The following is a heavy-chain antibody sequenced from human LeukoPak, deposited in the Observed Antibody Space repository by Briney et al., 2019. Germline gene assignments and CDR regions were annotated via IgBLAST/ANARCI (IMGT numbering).Heavy chain of an antibody. CDR1: GFTFSSYE. Sequence: GGSLRLSCAASGFTFSSYEMNWVRQAPGKGLEWVSYISSSGSTIYYADSVKGRFTISRDDSKNTLSLQMDSLRPEDTAVYYCAIWVATMTAGGPFDVWSQGTLVTVSS. CDR2: ISSSGSTI. J-gene: IGHJ4*02. CDR3: AIWVATMTAGGPFDV. V-gene: IGHV3-48*03. D-gene: IGHD2-21*02.